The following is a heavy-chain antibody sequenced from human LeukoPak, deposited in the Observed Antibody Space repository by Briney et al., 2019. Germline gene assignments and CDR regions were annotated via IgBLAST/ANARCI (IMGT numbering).Heavy chain of an antibody. CDR1: GGSFSGYY. Sequence: SETLSLTCAVYGGSFSGYYWSWIRQPPGKGLEWIGEINHSGSTNYNPSLKSRVTISVDTSKNQFSLKLSSVTAADTAVYYCARGASGIVVVPAAINYYMDVWGKGTTVTVSS. CDR2: INHSGST. D-gene: IGHD2-2*02. V-gene: IGHV4-34*01. CDR3: ARGASGIVVVPAAINYYMDV. J-gene: IGHJ6*03.